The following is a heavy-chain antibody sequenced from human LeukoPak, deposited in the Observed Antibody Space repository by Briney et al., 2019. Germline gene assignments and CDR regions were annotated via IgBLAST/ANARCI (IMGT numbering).Heavy chain of an antibody. D-gene: IGHD6-13*01. CDR2: IYSGGST. CDR3: ARGGAAAGTIYGEAFDI. Sequence: GGSLRLSCAASGFTVSSNYMSWVRQAPGKGLEWVSVIYSGGSTYYADSVKGRFTISRHNSKNTLYLQMNSLRAEDTAVYYCARGGAAAGTIYGEAFDIWGQGTMVTVSS. V-gene: IGHV3-53*04. J-gene: IGHJ3*02. CDR1: GFTVSSNY.